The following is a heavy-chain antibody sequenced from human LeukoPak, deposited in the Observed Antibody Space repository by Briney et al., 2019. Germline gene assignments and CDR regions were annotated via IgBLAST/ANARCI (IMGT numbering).Heavy chain of an antibody. Sequence: SETLSLTCTVSGGSISSYYWSWIRQPAGKGLEWIGHIYSNWSTKYNPSLKSRVTMSVDTYKNQFSLKVRSVTAADTALYYCARGLQYTNDWSNEDWFDPWGQGTLVTVSS. V-gene: IGHV4-4*07. CDR1: GGSISSYY. D-gene: IGHD3-9*01. CDR3: ARGLQYTNDWSNEDWFDP. CDR2: IYSNWST. J-gene: IGHJ5*02.